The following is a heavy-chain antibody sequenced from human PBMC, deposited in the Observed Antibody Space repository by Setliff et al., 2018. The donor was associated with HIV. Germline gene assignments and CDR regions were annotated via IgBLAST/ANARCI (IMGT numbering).Heavy chain of an antibody. Sequence: RASVKVSCKASGYTFSNHTIHWVRQAPGKRPEWMGWLNAGYGNTKYSQKLQGRVTITADESTSTAYMELSSLRSEDTAVYYCARDEVPRGYSYGYFQNYWGQGTLVTVSS. V-gene: IGHV1-3*01. CDR1: GYTFSNHT. CDR2: LNAGYGNT. CDR3: ARDEVPRGYSYGYFQNY. J-gene: IGHJ4*02. D-gene: IGHD5-18*01.